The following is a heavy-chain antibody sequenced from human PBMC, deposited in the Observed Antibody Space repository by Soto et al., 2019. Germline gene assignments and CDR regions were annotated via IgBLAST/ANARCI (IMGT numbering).Heavy chain of an antibody. J-gene: IGHJ6*02. CDR2: INHSGST. CDR3: AREGAQWLVRFNYYYYYGMDV. D-gene: IGHD6-19*01. V-gene: IGHV4-34*01. CDR1: GGSFSGYY. Sequence: NPSETLSLTCAVYGGSFSGYYWSWIRQPPGKGLEWIGEINHSGSTNYNPSLKSRVTISVDTSKNQFSLKLSSVTAADTAVYYCAREGAQWLVRFNYYYYYGMDVWGQGTTVTV.